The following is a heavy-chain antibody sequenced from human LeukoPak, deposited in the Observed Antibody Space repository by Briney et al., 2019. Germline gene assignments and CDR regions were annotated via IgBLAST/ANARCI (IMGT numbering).Heavy chain of an antibody. CDR2: ISAYNGNT. CDR1: GGTFSSYA. CDR3: ARDDYSSGWYS. D-gene: IGHD6-19*01. Sequence: ASVKVSCKASGGTFSSYAISWVRQAPGQGLEWMGWISAYNGNTNYAQKLQGRVTMTTDTSTSTAYMELRSLRSDDTAVYYCARDDYSSGWYSWGQGTLVTVSS. J-gene: IGHJ4*02. V-gene: IGHV1-18*01.